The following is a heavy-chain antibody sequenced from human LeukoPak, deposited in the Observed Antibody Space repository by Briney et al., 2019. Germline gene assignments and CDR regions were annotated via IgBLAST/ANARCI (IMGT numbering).Heavy chain of an antibody. J-gene: IGHJ5*02. D-gene: IGHD6-19*01. Sequence: EVSVKLSCKASGYTFTGYYMHWVRQAPGQGLEWMGRINPNSGGTNYAQKFQGRVTITRDKSISTHYKELGRLRSDETAVYYCARDFGEVIAVAANNWFDPWGQGTLVTVSS. V-gene: IGHV1-2*06. CDR3: ARDFGEVIAVAANNWFDP. CDR1: GYTFTGYY. CDR2: INPNSGGT.